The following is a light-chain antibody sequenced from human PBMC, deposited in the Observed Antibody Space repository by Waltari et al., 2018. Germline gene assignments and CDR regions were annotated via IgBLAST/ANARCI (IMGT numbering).Light chain of an antibody. CDR1: TGAVNSGNY. Sequence: QTVVTQETSLTVSPGGTVTLTCASTTGAVNSGNYPNWFQQKPRQAPRALIYATSNKYSWTPARFSGSLLGDKAALTLSGVQPEDGADYYCLLYSGGAHLFGGGTKLTVL. V-gene: IGLV7-43*01. CDR2: ATS. J-gene: IGLJ2*01. CDR3: LLYSGGAHL.